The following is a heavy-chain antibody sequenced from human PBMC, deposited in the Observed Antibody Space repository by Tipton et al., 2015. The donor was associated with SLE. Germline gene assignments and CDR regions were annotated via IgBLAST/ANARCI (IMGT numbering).Heavy chain of an antibody. CDR2: VYNSGST. D-gene: IGHD2-21*01. V-gene: IGHV4-59*01. Sequence: LRLSCSVSGGSITTYYWSWIRQPPGKGLDWIGYVYNSGSTYYNPSLKSRVTMSIDASQNQFSLNLSSVPAADTAAYYCARDAGGSLVMESYYYYMDVWRRVTTVTVSS. CDR3: ARDAGGSLVMESYYYYMDV. J-gene: IGHJ6*03. CDR1: GGSITTYY.